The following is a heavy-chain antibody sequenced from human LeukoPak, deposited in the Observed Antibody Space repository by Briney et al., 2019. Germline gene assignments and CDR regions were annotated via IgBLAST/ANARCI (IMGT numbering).Heavy chain of an antibody. Sequence: ASVKVSCKASGYTFTGYYMHWVRQAPGQGLEWMGWINPSGGSTSYAQKFQGRVTMTRDTSTSTVYMELSSLRSEDTAVYYCARDSSVIYGSGSYSAGDYWGQGTLVTVSS. D-gene: IGHD3-10*01. CDR3: ARDSSVIYGSGSYSAGDY. J-gene: IGHJ4*02. CDR1: GYTFTGYY. V-gene: IGHV1-46*01. CDR2: INPSGGST.